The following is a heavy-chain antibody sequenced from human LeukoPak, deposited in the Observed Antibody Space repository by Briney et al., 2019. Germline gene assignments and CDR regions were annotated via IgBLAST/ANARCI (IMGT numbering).Heavy chain of an antibody. Sequence: PGRSLRLSCAASGFTFSSYGMHWVRQAPGKGLEWVAVIWCDGSNKYYADSVKGRFTISRDNSKNTLYLQMNSLRAEDTAVYYCARDPHPGFGEAGGPFDYWGQGTLVTVSS. J-gene: IGHJ4*02. D-gene: IGHD3-10*01. V-gene: IGHV3-33*01. CDR3: ARDPHPGFGEAGGPFDY. CDR1: GFTFSSYG. CDR2: IWCDGSNK.